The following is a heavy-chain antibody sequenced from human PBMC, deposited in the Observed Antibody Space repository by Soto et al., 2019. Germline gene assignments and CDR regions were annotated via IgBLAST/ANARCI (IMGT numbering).Heavy chain of an antibody. CDR3: PRVRMTQLAHLYYYGMNV. J-gene: IGHJ6*02. Sequence: SETLSLTCAVYGGSFSGYYWSWIRQPPGKGLEWIGEINHSGSTNYNPSLKSRVTISVDTSKNQFSLKLSSVTAADTAVYYSPRVRMTQLAHLYYYGMNVWGQGTTVTVSS. D-gene: IGHD6-6*01. CDR2: INHSGST. CDR1: GGSFSGYY. V-gene: IGHV4-34*01.